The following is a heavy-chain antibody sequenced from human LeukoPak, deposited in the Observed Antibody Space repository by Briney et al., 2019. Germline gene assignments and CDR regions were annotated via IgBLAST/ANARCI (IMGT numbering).Heavy chain of an antibody. Sequence: ASVNVSCKASGYTFIGYYVHWVRQAPGQGLEWMGWVSPNSGGTDYAQKFQGRITMTRETSISTAYMELSSLRSEDTAVYYCARTYSSGWYGRWRGAGESFDYWGQGTLVTVSS. CDR3: ARTYSSGWYGRWRGAGESFDY. D-gene: IGHD6-19*01. CDR2: VSPNSGGT. CDR1: GYTFIGYY. V-gene: IGHV1-2*02. J-gene: IGHJ4*02.